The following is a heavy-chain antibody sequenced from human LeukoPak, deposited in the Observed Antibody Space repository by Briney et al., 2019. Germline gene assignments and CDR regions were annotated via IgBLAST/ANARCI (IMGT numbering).Heavy chain of an antibody. CDR3: ARPLDYYDSSGYHY. CDR2: IYHSGST. Sequence: SETLSLTCTVSGYSISSGYYWGWIRQPPGKGLEWIGSIYHSGSTYYNPSLKSRVTISVDTSKNQFSLKLSSVTAADTAVYYCARPLDYYDSSGYHYWGQGTLVTVSS. D-gene: IGHD3-22*01. V-gene: IGHV4-38-2*02. J-gene: IGHJ4*02. CDR1: GYSISSGYY.